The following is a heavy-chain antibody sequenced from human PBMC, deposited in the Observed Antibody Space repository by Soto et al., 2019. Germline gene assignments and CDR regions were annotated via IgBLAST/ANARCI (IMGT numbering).Heavy chain of an antibody. J-gene: IGHJ4*02. CDR1: GYAFTTYG. Sequence: QVHLVQSGAEVKKPGASVKVSCKGSGYAFTTYGITWVRQAPGQGLEWMGWISAHNGNTNYAQKLQGRVTVTRDTYTCAAYMELRGLRSADTAVYYCARGGYGDYWGQGALVTVSS. CDR2: ISAHNGNT. V-gene: IGHV1-18*01. D-gene: IGHD1-1*01. CDR3: ARGGYGDY.